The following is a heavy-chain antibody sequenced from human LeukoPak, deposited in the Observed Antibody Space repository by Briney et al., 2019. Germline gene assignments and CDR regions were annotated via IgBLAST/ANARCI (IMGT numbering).Heavy chain of an antibody. D-gene: IGHD3-16*02. Sequence: PSETLSLTCTVSGGSISSYHWSWIRQPPGKGLEWIGYIYYSGSTNYNPSLKSRVTISVDTSKNQFSLKLSSVTAADTAVYYCARGGGLRDDYVWGSYRFDYWGQGTLVTVSS. CDR1: GGSISSYH. V-gene: IGHV4-59*01. CDR2: IYYSGST. J-gene: IGHJ4*02. CDR3: ARGGGLRDDYVWGSYRFDY.